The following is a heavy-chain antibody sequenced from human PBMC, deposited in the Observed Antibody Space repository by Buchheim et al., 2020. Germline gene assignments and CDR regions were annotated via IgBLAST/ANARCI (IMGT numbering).Heavy chain of an antibody. CDR3: ARDQDWAFQY. CDR1: GGSISSYY. CDR2: IYYSGST. V-gene: IGHV4-59*12. D-gene: IGHD3-9*01. Sequence: QVQLQESGPGLVKPSETLSLTCTVSGGSISSYYWSWIRQPPGKGLEWIGYIYYSGSTYYNPSLKSRVTISVDTSKNQFSLKLSSVTAADTAVYYCARDQDWAFQYWGQGSL. J-gene: IGHJ4*02.